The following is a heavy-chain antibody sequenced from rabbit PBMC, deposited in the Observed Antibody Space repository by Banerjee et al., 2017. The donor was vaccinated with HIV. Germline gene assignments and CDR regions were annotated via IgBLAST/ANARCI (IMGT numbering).Heavy chain of an antibody. CDR1: GFSFSVSYW. CDR2: IYTTANGNT. D-gene: IGHD4-1*01. CDR3: ARDLAGVIGWNFNL. V-gene: IGHV1S45*01. Sequence: QEQLVESGGGLVQPGGTLTLTCKASGFSFSVSYWICWVRQAPGKGLEWIACIYTTANGNTYYASWAKGRFTISKTSSTTVTLQMTSLTAADTATYFCARDLAGVIGWNFNLWGPGTLVTVS. J-gene: IGHJ4*01.